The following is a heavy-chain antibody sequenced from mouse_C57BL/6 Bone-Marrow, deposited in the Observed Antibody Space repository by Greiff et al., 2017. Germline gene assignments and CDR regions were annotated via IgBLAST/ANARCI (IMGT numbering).Heavy chain of an antibody. D-gene: IGHD2-5*01. CDR1: GYTFTSYW. CDR2: IYPGSGSS. CDR3: ARPFYSNYWYYYV. Sequence: QVQLQQPGAELVKPGASVKMSCKASGYTFTSYWITWVKQRPGQGLEWIGGIYPGSGSSNYNEKFKSKATLTVDTSSSTAYMQLSSLTSEDSAVYFCARPFYSNYWYYYVWGTGTTVTVSS. V-gene: IGHV1-55*01. J-gene: IGHJ1*03.